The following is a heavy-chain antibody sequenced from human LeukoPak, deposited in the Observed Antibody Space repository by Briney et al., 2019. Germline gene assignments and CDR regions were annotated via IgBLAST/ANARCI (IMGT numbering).Heavy chain of an antibody. CDR3: ARDHATSFDY. J-gene: IGHJ4*02. Sequence: SETLSLTCTVSGGSISSYYWSWIQQPPGKGLEWIGYIYYSGSTNYNPSLKSRVTISVDTSKNQFSLKLSSVTAADTAVYYCARDHATSFDYWGQGTLVTISS. V-gene: IGHV4-59*01. CDR1: GGSISSYY. CDR2: IYYSGST.